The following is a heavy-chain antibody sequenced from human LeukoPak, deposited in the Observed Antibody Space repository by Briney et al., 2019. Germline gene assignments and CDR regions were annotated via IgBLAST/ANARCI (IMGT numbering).Heavy chain of an antibody. Sequence: SETLSLTCAVYGGSFSGYCWSWIRQPPGKGLEWIGEINHSGSTNYNPSLKSRVTISVDTSKNQFSLKLSPVTAADTAVYYCARASSPNYGDYVYYYYYYMDVWGKGTTVTVSS. CDR2: INHSGST. D-gene: IGHD4-17*01. J-gene: IGHJ6*03. CDR1: GGSFSGYC. V-gene: IGHV4-34*01. CDR3: ARASSPNYGDYVYYYYYYMDV.